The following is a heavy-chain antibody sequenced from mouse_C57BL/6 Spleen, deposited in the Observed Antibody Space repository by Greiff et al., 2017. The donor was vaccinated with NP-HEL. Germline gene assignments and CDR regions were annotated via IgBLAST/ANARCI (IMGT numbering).Heavy chain of an antibody. CDR1: GYTFTDYE. Sequence: VQLQQSGAELVRPGASVTLSCKASGYTFTDYEMHWVKQTPVHGLEWIGAIDPETGGTAYNQKFKGKAILTADKSSSTAYMELRSLTSEDSAVYYCTRPYGSSSPYYFDYWGQGTTLTVSS. V-gene: IGHV1-15*01. CDR2: IDPETGGT. D-gene: IGHD1-1*01. J-gene: IGHJ2*01. CDR3: TRPYGSSSPYYFDY.